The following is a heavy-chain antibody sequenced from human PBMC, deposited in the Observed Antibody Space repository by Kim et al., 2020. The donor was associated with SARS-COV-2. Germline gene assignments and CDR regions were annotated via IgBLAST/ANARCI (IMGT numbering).Heavy chain of an antibody. J-gene: IGHJ6*02. CDR2: IKQDGREK. D-gene: IGHD3-10*01. V-gene: IGHV3-7*01. CDR3: ARGTYGSGSYFNLGV. Sequence: GGSLRLSCAASGFTFSDRWMNWVRQAPGKGLEWVANIKQDGREKYYVDSVKGRFTISRDNAKSLLYLQMSSLRAEDTAVYYCARGTYGSGSYFNLGVWGQGTTVTVSS. CDR1: GFTFSDRW.